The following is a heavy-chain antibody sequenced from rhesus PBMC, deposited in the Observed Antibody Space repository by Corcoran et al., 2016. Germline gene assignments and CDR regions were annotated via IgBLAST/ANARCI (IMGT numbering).Heavy chain of an antibody. D-gene: IGHD1-26*01. CDR3: ARASNYDY. V-gene: IGHV1-200*01. Sequence: QVQLVQSGAEVKKPGASVKLSCKASGYTFTRYSINWVSQAPGQGLEWLGWIHPSNGTTGYAQQFQGRVTMTRDTSTSTAYMELSSLRSEDTAVYYCARASNYDYWGQGVLVTVSS. J-gene: IGHJ4*01. CDR2: IHPSNGTT. CDR1: GYTFTRYS.